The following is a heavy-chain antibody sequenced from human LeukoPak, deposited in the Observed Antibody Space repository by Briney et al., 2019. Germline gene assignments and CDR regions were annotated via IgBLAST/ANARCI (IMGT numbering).Heavy chain of an antibody. Sequence: PSETLSLTCTVSGGSVSSGSYYWSWIRQPPGKGLEWIGYIYYSGSTNYNPSLKSRVTISVDTSKNQFSLKLSSVTAADTAVYYCASTSSGYYWYFDLWGRGTLVTVSS. CDR1: GGSVSSGSYY. CDR2: IYYSGST. D-gene: IGHD3-22*01. V-gene: IGHV4-61*01. CDR3: ASTSSGYYWYFDL. J-gene: IGHJ2*01.